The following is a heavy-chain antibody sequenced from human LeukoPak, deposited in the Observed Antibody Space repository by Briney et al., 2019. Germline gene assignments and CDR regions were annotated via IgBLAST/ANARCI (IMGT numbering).Heavy chain of an antibody. V-gene: IGHV4-38-2*02. CDR2: IYHSGNT. Sequence: PSETLSLTCTVSGYSISTSYYWGWIRQPPGKGLEWIGSIYHSGNTYYNPSLKSRVTISVDTSKNQFSLKLNSVTAADTAVYYCARGPSLPWGPGGQEYYYYYYMDVWGKGTTVTVSS. J-gene: IGHJ6*03. D-gene: IGHD3-16*01. CDR3: ARGPSLPWGPGGQEYYYYYYMDV. CDR1: GYSISTSYY.